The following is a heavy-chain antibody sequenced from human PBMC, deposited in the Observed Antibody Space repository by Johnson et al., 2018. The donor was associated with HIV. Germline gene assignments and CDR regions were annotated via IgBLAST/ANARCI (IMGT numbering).Heavy chain of an antibody. CDR2: ISGSGGST. J-gene: IGHJ3*02. CDR3: ARTCRGSSWYRVSGTDGFDI. V-gene: IGHV3-23*04. CDR1: GLTFSNYA. Sequence: VQLVESGGGLVQPGGSLRLSCAASGLTFSNYAMGWVRQAPRKGLEWVSAISGSGGSTYYADSVKGRFTISRDNSKNTLYMQMNSLRAEDTAVYYCARTCRGSSWYRVSGTDGFDIWGQGTMVTVSS. D-gene: IGHD6-13*01.